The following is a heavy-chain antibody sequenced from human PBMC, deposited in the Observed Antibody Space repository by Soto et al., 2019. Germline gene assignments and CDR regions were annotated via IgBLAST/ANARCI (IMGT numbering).Heavy chain of an antibody. J-gene: IGHJ5*02. CDR3: ARDKGVGGGDSSSPPVCLDP. D-gene: IGHD6-6*01. CDR2: INPSGGST. V-gene: IGHV1-46*03. Sequence: ASVKVSCKASGYTFTSYYMHWVRQAPGQGLEWMGIINPSGGSTSYAQKFQGRVTMTRDTSTSTVYMELSSLRSEDTAVYYCARDKGVGGGDSSSPPVCLDPWGQGTLVTVSS. CDR1: GYTFTSYY.